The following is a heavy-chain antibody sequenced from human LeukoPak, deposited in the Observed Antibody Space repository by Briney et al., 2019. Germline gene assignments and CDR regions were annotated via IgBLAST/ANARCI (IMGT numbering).Heavy chain of an antibody. Sequence: GGSLRLSCSASGFNFRNYAMHWARQAPGKGLEYVSAISTDGGGTYYVNSVKGRFTISRDNSKNTLYLQMGSLRAEDMAVYYCARYGSGSYYHYWGQGTLVTVSS. D-gene: IGHD3-10*01. CDR3: ARYGSGSYYHY. V-gene: IGHV3-64*01. CDR1: GFNFRNYA. CDR2: ISTDGGGT. J-gene: IGHJ4*02.